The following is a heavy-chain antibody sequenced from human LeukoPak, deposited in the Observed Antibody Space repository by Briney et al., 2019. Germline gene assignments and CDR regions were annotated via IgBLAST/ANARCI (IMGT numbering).Heavy chain of an antibody. CDR3: ARGDYYYYMDV. Sequence: PSETLSLTCVVNGASFSSYYWSWIRQPPGKGLEWIGEINQSGSTHYNASLKSRLTISEDTSKNQFSLRLSSVTAADTAVYYCARGDYYYYMDVWGTGTTVIVSS. J-gene: IGHJ6*03. V-gene: IGHV4-34*01. CDR1: GASFSSYY. CDR2: INQSGST.